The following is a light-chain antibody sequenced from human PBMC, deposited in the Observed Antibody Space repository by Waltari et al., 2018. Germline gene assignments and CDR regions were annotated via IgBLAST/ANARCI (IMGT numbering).Light chain of an antibody. Sequence: EIVLTQSPDTLSLSPGERATLSCRASQSVTTYLAWYQLKPGQAPRLLIYDASNRATGVPARFSGSGSGADFTLTISSLEPEDFAVYYCQQRSRWPTFGGGTKVEIK. CDR2: DAS. J-gene: IGKJ4*01. CDR1: QSVTTY. CDR3: QQRSRWPT. V-gene: IGKV3-11*01.